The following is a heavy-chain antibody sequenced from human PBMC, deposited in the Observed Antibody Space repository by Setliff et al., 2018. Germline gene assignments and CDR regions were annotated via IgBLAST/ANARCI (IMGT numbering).Heavy chain of an antibody. D-gene: IGHD1-26*01. V-gene: IGHV4-34*01. CDR2: INHSGST. CDR1: GASFKDYY. J-gene: IGHJ4*02. Sequence: PSETLSLTCAVYGASFKDYYWTWIRQSPGQVLEWIGQINHSGSTTSNPSLKSRVAISVHMSKNQVSLDLTSVTAADTGVYYCARGLRSSGPYAGGWYYFDFWGQGILGTVSS. CDR3: ARGLRSSGPYAGGWYYFDF.